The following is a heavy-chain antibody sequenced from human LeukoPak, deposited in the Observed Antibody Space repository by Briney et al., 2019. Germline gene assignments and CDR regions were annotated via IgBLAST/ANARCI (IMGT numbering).Heavy chain of an antibody. Sequence: PGGSLRLSCAASGFTFSSYAMSWVRQAPGKGLEWVSAISGSGGSTYYADSVKGRFTISRDNSKNTLYLQMNSLRAEDTAVYYCAKDSYYDFWSGYYYRAEYFQHWGQGTLVTVSS. D-gene: IGHD3-3*01. V-gene: IGHV3-23*01. J-gene: IGHJ1*01. CDR3: AKDSYYDFWSGYYYRAEYFQH. CDR1: GFTFSSYA. CDR2: ISGSGGST.